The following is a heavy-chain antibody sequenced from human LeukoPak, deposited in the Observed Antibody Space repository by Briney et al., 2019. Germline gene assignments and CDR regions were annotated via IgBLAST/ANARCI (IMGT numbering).Heavy chain of an antibody. J-gene: IGHJ3*02. CDR2: INHSGST. CDR1: GGSFSGYY. D-gene: IGHD1-26*01. CDR3: ARGSGSYYYAFDI. V-gene: IGHV4-34*01. Sequence: SETLSLTCAVYGGSFSGYYWSWIRQPPGKGLEWIGEINHSGSTYYNPSLKSRVTISVDRSKNQFSLKLSSVTAADTAVYYCARGSGSYYYAFDIWGQGTMVTVSS.